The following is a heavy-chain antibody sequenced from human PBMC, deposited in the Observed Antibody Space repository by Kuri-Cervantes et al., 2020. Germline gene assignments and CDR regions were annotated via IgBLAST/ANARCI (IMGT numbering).Heavy chain of an antibody. J-gene: IGHJ3*02. CDR3: ARVKWFGEYAFDI. D-gene: IGHD3-10*01. CDR2: ISYDGSNK. Sequence: GESLKISCAASGFTFSSYAMHWVRQAPGKGLEWVAVISYDGSNKYYADSVKGRFTISRDNSKNTLYLQMNSLRAEDTAVYYCARVKWFGEYAFDIWGQGTMVTVSS. CDR1: GFTFSSYA. V-gene: IGHV3-30-3*01.